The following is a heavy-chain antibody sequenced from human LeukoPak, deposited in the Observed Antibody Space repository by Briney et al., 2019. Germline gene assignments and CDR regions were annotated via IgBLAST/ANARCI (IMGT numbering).Heavy chain of an antibody. CDR1: GFTFSQYA. CDR3: AKSRHCSGGSCYLWGSFDL. CDR2: VSRSADST. V-gene: IGHV3-23*01. J-gene: IGHJ2*01. Sequence: GGSPRLSCVASGFTFSQYAMNWVRQAPGKGPEWVSVVSRSADSTYYADSVKGRFTISIDSPKNTLSLQMDSLRAEDTAMYYCAKSRHCSGGSCYLWGSFDLWGRGTLFTVSS. D-gene: IGHD2-15*01.